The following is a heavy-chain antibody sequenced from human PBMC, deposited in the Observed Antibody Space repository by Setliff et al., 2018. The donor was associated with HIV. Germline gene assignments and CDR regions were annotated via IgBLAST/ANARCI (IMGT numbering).Heavy chain of an antibody. Sequence: ASVKVSCKTSGYTFTSYDINWVRQATGQGLEWMGWMNPNSGNRGYAQKFQGRVTITADESTSTAYMELSSLRSEDTAVYYCARKGSGSSFDFEYWGQGTLVTVSS. V-gene: IGHV1-8*03. CDR3: ARKGSGSSFDFEY. CDR2: MNPNSGNR. J-gene: IGHJ4*02. CDR1: GYTFTSYD. D-gene: IGHD3-10*01.